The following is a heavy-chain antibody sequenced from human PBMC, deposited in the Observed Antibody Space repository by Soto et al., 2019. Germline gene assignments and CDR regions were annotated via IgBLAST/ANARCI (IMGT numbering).Heavy chain of an antibody. CDR2: FDPEDGET. CDR3: ATRVATLEYYFDY. CDR1: GYTLTELS. Sequence: ASVKVSCKVSGYTLTELSMHWVRQAPGKGLEWMGGFDPEDGETIYAQKFQGRVTMTEDTSTDTAYMELSSLRSEDMAVYYCATRVATLEYYFDYWGQGTLVTVSS. D-gene: IGHD5-12*01. V-gene: IGHV1-24*01. J-gene: IGHJ4*02.